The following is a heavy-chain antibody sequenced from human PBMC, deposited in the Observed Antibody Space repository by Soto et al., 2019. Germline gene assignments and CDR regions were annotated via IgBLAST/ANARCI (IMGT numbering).Heavy chain of an antibody. Sequence: PGGSLRLSCAASGFTFSNAWMSWVRQAPGKGLEWVGRIKSETDGGTTDYAAPVKGRFTISRDDSKNTLYLQMNSLKTEDTAVYYCTTDQTALVVPAALDYWGQGTLVTVSS. V-gene: IGHV3-15*01. D-gene: IGHD2-2*01. CDR2: IKSETDGGTT. CDR1: GFTFSNAW. CDR3: TTDQTALVVPAALDY. J-gene: IGHJ4*02.